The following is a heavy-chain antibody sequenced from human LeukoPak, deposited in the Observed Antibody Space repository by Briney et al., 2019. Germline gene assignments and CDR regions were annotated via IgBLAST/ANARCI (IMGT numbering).Heavy chain of an antibody. CDR2: ISSSSSCI. Sequence: GGSLRLSCAASGFTFSSYSMNWVRQAPGKGLEWVSSISSSSSCIYYADSVKGRLTISRDNAKNSLYLQMNSLRAEDTAVYYCAREGGSGEQGNAFDIWGQGTMVTVSS. D-gene: IGHD2-15*01. CDR1: GFTFSSYS. J-gene: IGHJ3*02. CDR3: AREGGSGEQGNAFDI. V-gene: IGHV3-21*01.